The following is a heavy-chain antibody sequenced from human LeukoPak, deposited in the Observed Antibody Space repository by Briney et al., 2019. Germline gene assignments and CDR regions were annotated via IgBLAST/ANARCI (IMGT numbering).Heavy chain of an antibody. D-gene: IGHD3-10*01. CDR3: TRVRSGNDFDY. V-gene: IGHV3-49*04. Sequence: GGSLRLSCTTSGFAFGDYAMSWVRQAPGKGLEWVGFIRSKAYGGTTQYAASVKGRFTISRDDSKSIAYLQMSSLKTEDTAVYYCTRVRSGNDFDYWGQGTLVTVSS. CDR1: GFAFGDYA. CDR2: IRSKAYGGTT. J-gene: IGHJ4*02.